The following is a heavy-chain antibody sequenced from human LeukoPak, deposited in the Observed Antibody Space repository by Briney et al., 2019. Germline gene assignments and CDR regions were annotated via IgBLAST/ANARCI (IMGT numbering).Heavy chain of an antibody. CDR1: GGIFSGYA. CDR2: IIPIFGIA. CDR3: ARDRRGYSYGSDY. V-gene: IGHV1-69*04. J-gene: IGHJ4*02. Sequence: SVKVSCKASGGIFSGYAISWVRQAPGQGLEWMGRIIPIFGIANYAQKFQGRATITADKSTSTAYMELSSLRSEDTAVYYCARDRRGYSYGSDYWGQATLVTVSS. D-gene: IGHD5-18*01.